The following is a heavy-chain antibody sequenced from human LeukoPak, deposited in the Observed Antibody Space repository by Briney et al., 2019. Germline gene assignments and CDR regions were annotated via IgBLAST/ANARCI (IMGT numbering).Heavy chain of an antibody. J-gene: IGHJ3*02. CDR3: TTDLYYYDSSGYPSLDAFDI. V-gene: IGHV3-15*01. Sequence: GGSLRLSCAASGFTLTDAWVSWVRQPPGKGLEWVGRIKSKTDGGTTDYAAPVKGRFTISRDDSKNTLYLQMNSLKTEDTAVYYCTTDLYYYDSSGYPSLDAFDIWGQGTMVTVSS. CDR2: IKSKTDGGTT. CDR1: GFTLTDAW. D-gene: IGHD3-22*01.